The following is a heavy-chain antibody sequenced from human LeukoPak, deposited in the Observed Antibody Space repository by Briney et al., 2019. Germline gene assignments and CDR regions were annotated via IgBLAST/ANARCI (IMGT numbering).Heavy chain of an antibody. D-gene: IGHD6-13*01. CDR2: IWYDGSNK. J-gene: IGHJ4*02. CDR3: ARDPIAAVRFDY. CDR1: GFTFSSYA. V-gene: IGHV3-33*08. Sequence: PGGSLRLSCAASGFTFSSYAMHWVRQAPGKGLEWVAVIWYDGSNKYYADSVKGRFTISRDNSKNTLYLQMNSLRAEDTAVYYCARDPIAAVRFDYWGQGTLVTVSS.